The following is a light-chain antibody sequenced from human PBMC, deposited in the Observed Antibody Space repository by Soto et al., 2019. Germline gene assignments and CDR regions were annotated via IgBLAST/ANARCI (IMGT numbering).Light chain of an antibody. Sequence: DIQMTKSPSTLSASVGDRVTITCRASQSISSWLAWYQQKPGKAPKLLIYDASSLESGVPSRFSGSGSGTEFTLTISSLQTDDFATYYCQQYNSYWTFGQGTKVEIK. V-gene: IGKV1-5*01. CDR1: QSISSW. CDR3: QQYNSYWT. CDR2: DAS. J-gene: IGKJ1*01.